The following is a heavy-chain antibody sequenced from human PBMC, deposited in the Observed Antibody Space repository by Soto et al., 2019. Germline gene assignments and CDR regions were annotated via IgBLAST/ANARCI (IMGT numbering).Heavy chain of an antibody. Sequence: EVQLLESGGGLVQPGGSLRLSCAASGLPFSSHAMSWVRQAPGKGLEWVSSISISGGNTYYADSVRGRFTISRANSKNTFYLHMTSLTAEDTAIYYCANEIRPNDYWGQGTLVTVSS. V-gene: IGHV3-23*01. D-gene: IGHD4-17*01. J-gene: IGHJ4*02. CDR1: GLPFSSHA. CDR2: ISISGGNT. CDR3: ANEIRPNDY.